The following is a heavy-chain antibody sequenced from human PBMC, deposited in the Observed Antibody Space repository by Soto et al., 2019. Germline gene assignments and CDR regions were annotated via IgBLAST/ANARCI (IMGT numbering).Heavy chain of an antibody. CDR2: ISYDGVNK. J-gene: IGHJ6*02. D-gene: IGHD1-1*01. Sequence: PGGSLRLSCGGSGFTFNNHAFHWVRQAPGKGLEWVALISYDGVNKYYADSVKGRFTVSRDNSKNMLYLQINSLRPEDTAIYYCVRGTPTPGLDIWGRGTTVTVSS. V-gene: IGHV3-30-3*01. CDR3: VRGTPTPGLDI. CDR1: GFTFNNHA.